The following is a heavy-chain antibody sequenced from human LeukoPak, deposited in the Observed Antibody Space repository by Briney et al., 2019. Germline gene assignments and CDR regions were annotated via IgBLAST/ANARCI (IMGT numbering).Heavy chain of an antibody. V-gene: IGHV4-34*01. J-gene: IGHJ4*02. CDR3: ARGSDLLTGYDY. Sequence: SETLSLTCAVYGGSFSGYYWTWIRQPPGKGLEWIGEINHFGSTNYNPSLKSRVTISVDTSKNQFSLKLNSVTAADTAVYYCARGSDLLTGYDYWGQGALVTVSS. D-gene: IGHD3-9*01. CDR2: INHFGST. CDR1: GGSFSGYY.